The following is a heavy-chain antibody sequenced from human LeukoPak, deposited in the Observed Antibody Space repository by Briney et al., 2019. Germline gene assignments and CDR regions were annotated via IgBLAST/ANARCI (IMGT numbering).Heavy chain of an antibody. J-gene: IGHJ4*02. CDR2: ISGDGDST. CDR3: AKFYSSGWTYFFDY. Sequence: PGGSLRLSCAASGFTFSNYAMSWVRQAPGKGLEWVSTISGDGDSTYFIDSVKGRFTLSRDNSKNTLYLQMNSLRAEDTAVYYCAKFYSSGWTYFFDYWGQGTLDTVSS. CDR1: GFTFSNYA. V-gene: IGHV3-23*01. D-gene: IGHD6-19*01.